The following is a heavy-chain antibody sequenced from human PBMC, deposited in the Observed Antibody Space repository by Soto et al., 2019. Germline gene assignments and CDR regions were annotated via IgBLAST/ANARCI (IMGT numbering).Heavy chain of an antibody. CDR2: IWYDGSNK. CDR3: ARDPKCSSTSCYRDYYYYYGMDV. Sequence: QVQLVESGGGVVQPGRSLRLSCAASGFTFSSYGMHWVRQAPGKGLEWVAVIWYDGSNKYYADSVKGRFTISRDNSKNTLYLQMNSLRAEDTAVYYCARDPKCSSTSCYRDYYYYYGMDVWGQGTTVTVAS. V-gene: IGHV3-33*01. D-gene: IGHD2-2*01. CDR1: GFTFSSYG. J-gene: IGHJ6*02.